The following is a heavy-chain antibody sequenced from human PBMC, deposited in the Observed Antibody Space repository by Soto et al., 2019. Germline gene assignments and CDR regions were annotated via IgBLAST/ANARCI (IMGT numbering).Heavy chain of an antibody. CDR3: AKRTVGWYFDL. CDR2: SSGGGGST. J-gene: IGHJ2*01. CDR1: GFTFTGYA. D-gene: IGHD4-17*01. V-gene: IGHV3-23*01. Sequence: EVQLLESGGGLVQPGGSLRLSWAPSGFTFTGYARNGFPQSPGRGQDWVPVSSGGGGSTYYADAGKGRFTISRDNSKNTVYLQMNSLRADDTAVHYCAKRTVGWYFDLWGRGTLVTVSS.